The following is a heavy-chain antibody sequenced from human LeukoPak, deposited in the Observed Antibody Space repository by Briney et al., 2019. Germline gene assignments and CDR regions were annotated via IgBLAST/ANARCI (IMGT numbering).Heavy chain of an antibody. Sequence: PGGSLRLSCAASGFTFSSYEMNWVRQAPGKGLEWVSYISSSGSTIYYVDSVKGRFTISRDNAKNSLYLQMNSLRAEDTAVYYCARDHFGWFDPWGQGTLVTVSS. CDR1: GFTFSSYE. J-gene: IGHJ5*02. CDR3: ARDHFGWFDP. V-gene: IGHV3-48*03. D-gene: IGHD3-10*01. CDR2: ISSSGSTI.